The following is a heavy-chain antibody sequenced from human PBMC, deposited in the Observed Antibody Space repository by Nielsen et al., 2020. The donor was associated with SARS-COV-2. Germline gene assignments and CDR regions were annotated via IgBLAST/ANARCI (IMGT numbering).Heavy chain of an antibody. CDR2: IIPIFGTA. V-gene: IGHV1-69*01. J-gene: IGHJ6*03. CDR3: ARTTLTTGDYYYYYYMGV. Sequence: WVRQAPGQGLEWMGGIIPIFGTANYAQKFQGRVTITADESTSTAYMELSSLRSEDTAVYYCARTTLTTGDYYYYYYMGVWGKGTAVTVSS. D-gene: IGHD4-11*01.